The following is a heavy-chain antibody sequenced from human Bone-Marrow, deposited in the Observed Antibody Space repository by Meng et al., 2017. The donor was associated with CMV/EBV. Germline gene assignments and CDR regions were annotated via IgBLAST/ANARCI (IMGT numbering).Heavy chain of an antibody. V-gene: IGHV1-18*01. J-gene: IGHJ3*02. D-gene: IGHD2-21*02. CDR2: ISAYNGNT. Sequence: ASVKVSCKASGYTFTSYGISWVRQAPGQGLEWMGWISAYNGNTNYAQKLQGRVTMTTDTSTSTAYVELRSLRSDDTAVYYCARVRVTVDAFDIWGQGTMVTVSS. CDR3: ARVRVTVDAFDI. CDR1: GYTFTSYG.